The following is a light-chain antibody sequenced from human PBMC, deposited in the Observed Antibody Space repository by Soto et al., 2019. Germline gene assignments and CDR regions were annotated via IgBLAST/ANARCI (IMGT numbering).Light chain of an antibody. CDR3: QQYSSFPRT. CDR1: QGIGVR. V-gene: IGKV1-12*01. J-gene: IGKJ1*01. Sequence: IQMTQSPSSLSASIGDRVTITCRASQGIGVRLAWFQQKPGQAPQYLIHSASILQTGIPARFSGSGSGAEFTLTINSLPPEDAAIYYCQQYSSFPRTFGQGTKVEIK. CDR2: SAS.